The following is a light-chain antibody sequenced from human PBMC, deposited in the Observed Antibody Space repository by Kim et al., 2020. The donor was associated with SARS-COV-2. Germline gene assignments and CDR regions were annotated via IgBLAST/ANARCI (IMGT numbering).Light chain of an antibody. CDR1: SSDVGSYNR. CDR3: SSQTITSTWV. J-gene: IGLJ3*02. Sequence: GHSVTNACTGTSSDVGSYNRVSWYQQPPGTAPKLIIYEVSNRPSGVPDRFSGSKSGNTASLTISGLQAEDEADYYCSSQTITSTWVFGGGTKLTVL. V-gene: IGLV2-18*02. CDR2: EVS.